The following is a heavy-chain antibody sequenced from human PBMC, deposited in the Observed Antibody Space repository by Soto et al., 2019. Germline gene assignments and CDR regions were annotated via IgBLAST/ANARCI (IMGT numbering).Heavy chain of an antibody. CDR3: ARDPEVVGPDY. J-gene: IGHJ4*02. CDR2: INPSGGST. V-gene: IGHV1-46*01. D-gene: IGHD2-15*01. CDR1: GYTFTSYY. Sequence: ASVKVSCKASGYTFTSYYMHWVRQAPGQGLEWMGIINPSGGSTSYAQKFQGRVTMTRDTSASTVYMELSSLRSEDTAVYYCARDPEVVGPDYWGQGTLVTVSS.